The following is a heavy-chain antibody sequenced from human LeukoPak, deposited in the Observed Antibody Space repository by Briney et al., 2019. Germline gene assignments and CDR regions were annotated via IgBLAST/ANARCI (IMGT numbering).Heavy chain of an antibody. CDR1: GFTVSSNY. D-gene: IGHD6-19*01. CDR2: IYSGGST. V-gene: IGHV3-53*01. J-gene: IGHJ4*02. Sequence: PGGSLRLSCAAPGFTVSSNYMSWVRQAPGKGLEWVSVIYSGGSTYYADSVKGRFTISRDNSKNTLYLQMNSLRAEDTAVYYCASRYSSGWYGPFDYWGQGTLVTVSS. CDR3: ASRYSSGWYGPFDY.